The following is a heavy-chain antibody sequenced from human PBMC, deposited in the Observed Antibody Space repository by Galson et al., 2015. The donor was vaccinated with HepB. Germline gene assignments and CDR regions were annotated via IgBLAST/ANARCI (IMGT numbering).Heavy chain of an antibody. V-gene: IGHV3-23*01. Sequence: SLRLSCAVSGFTFSSYAMRWVRQAPGKGLKWVSVISGSGGSTYYADSVKGRFTISRDNSENTLYLQLNSLTAEDTAVYYCATGTLALSGPSLYGGQGTLVIVSS. CDR2: ISGSGGST. CDR1: GFTFSSYA. D-gene: IGHD2-15*01. J-gene: IGHJ4*02. CDR3: ATGTLALSGPSLY.